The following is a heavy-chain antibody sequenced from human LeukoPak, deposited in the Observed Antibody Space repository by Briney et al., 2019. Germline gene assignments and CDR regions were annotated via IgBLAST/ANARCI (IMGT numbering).Heavy chain of an antibody. V-gene: IGHV4-59*01. CDR3: ARGRKREPRDFDY. Sequence: SETLSLTCTVSDCSLSRYYWSWLRQPPGKGLDWIGYISYSGSTKYNPSLKSRVTISVDMCKNQLSLKLSSVAAAATDVYYCARGRKREPRDFDYWGQGTLVTVSS. J-gene: IGHJ4*02. CDR2: ISYSGST. CDR1: DCSLSRYY. D-gene: IGHD1-26*01.